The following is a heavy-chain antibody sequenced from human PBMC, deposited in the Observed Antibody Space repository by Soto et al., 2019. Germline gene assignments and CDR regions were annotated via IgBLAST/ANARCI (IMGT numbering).Heavy chain of an antibody. V-gene: IGHV4-4*07. D-gene: IGHD1-26*01. CDR3: ARDAKYSLSWYYYQGIDV. J-gene: IGHJ6*02. CDR2: VHVTGNI. CDR1: TDSFTSYY. Sequence: SETLCLTCTVSTDSFTSYYWSWIRQSAGRGLEWIGRVHVTGNIHYNPSLRSRVTMSSDSSSNQFFLRLSSVTAADTAVYYCARDAKYSLSWYYYQGIDVWGPGTTV.